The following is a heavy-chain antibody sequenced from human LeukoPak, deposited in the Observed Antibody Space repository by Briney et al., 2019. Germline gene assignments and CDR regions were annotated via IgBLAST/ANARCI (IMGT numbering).Heavy chain of an antibody. Sequence: GGSLRLSCAAAGFTFDDYGMSWVRQAPGKGLEWVSGINWNGGSTGYADSVKGRFTISRDNAKNTLYLQMNSLRAEDTALYYCARGPDYYETDGGDYWGQGTLVTVSS. CDR2: INWNGGST. CDR1: GFTFDDYG. D-gene: IGHD3-22*01. V-gene: IGHV3-20*04. J-gene: IGHJ4*02. CDR3: ARGPDYYETDGGDY.